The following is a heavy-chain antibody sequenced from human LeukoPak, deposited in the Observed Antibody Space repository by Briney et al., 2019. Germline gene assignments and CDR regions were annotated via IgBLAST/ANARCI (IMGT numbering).Heavy chain of an antibody. Sequence: SETLSLTCTVSGGSISDISYYWGWIRQPPGKGLEWIGSIYYSGSTYYNPSLKSRVTISVDTSKNQFSLKLSSVTAADTAVYYCARGRLLVVITSPFDYWGQGTLVTVSS. CDR2: IYYSGST. CDR3: ARGRLLVVITSPFDY. CDR1: GGSISDISYY. D-gene: IGHD3-22*01. V-gene: IGHV4-39*07. J-gene: IGHJ4*02.